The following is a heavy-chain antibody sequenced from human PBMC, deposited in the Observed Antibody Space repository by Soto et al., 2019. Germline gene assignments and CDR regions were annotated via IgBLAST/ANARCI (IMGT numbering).Heavy chain of an antibody. D-gene: IGHD4-17*01. Sequence: AESLSLTCTVSGGSISSYYWSWVRQPPGKGLEWIGYIYYSGSTNYNPSLKSRVTTSEDTSKNQFSLKLSSVAAADTAVYYCARRLRWGSGMDVWGQGTTVTVSS. V-gene: IGHV4-59*01. CDR2: IYYSGST. CDR1: GGSISSYY. J-gene: IGHJ6*02. CDR3: ARRLRWGSGMDV.